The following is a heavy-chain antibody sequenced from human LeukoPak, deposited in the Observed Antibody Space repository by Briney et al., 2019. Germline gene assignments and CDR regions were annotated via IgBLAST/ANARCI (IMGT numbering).Heavy chain of an antibody. V-gene: IGHV4-34*01. CDR3: ARQPTYYYDSSGYYDY. Sequence: PSETLSLTCTVSGGSISSYYWSWIRQPPGKGLEWIGEINHSGSTNYNPSLKSRVTISVDTSKNQFSLKLSSVTAADTAVYYCARQPTYYYDSSGYYDYWGQGTLVTVSS. CDR2: INHSGST. D-gene: IGHD3-22*01. J-gene: IGHJ4*02. CDR1: GGSISSYY.